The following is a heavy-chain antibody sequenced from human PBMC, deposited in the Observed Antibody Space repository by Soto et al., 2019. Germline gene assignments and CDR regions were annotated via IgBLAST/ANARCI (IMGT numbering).Heavy chain of an antibody. CDR1: GFTFSRYW. CDR3: ARDLGFDFWGGYYKGFYYGMDV. V-gene: IGHV3-74*01. Sequence: EVQLVESGGGLVQPGGSLRLSCVDSGFTFSRYWMHWVRQVPGKGLVWVSRINSDGSSIRYADSVKGRFTISRDNAKNTLYLQMNSLRVEDTAVYYCARDLGFDFWGGYYKGFYYGMDVWGQGTTVTVSS. CDR2: INSDGSSI. D-gene: IGHD3-3*01. J-gene: IGHJ6*02.